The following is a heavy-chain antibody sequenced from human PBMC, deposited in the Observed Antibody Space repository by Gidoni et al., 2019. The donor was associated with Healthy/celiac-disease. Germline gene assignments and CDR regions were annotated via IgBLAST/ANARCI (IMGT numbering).Heavy chain of an antibody. J-gene: IGHJ6*02. CDR3: ARGVIEYYYGSAPLYYGMDV. CDR2: IYYSGST. D-gene: IGHD3-10*01. CDR1: GGSISSGGYY. V-gene: IGHV4-31*03. Sequence: QVQLQESGPGLVKPSQTLSLTCTVSGGSISSGGYYWSWIRQHPGKGLEWIGYIYYSGSTYYNPSLKSRVTISVDTSKNQFSLKLSSVTAADTAVYYCARGVIEYYYGSAPLYYGMDVWGQGTTVTVSS.